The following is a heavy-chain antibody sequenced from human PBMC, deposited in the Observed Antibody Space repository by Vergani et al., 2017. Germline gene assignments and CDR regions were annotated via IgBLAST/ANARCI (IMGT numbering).Heavy chain of an antibody. V-gene: IGHV3-48*04. Sequence: EVQLLESGGGLVQPGGSLRLSCAASGFTFSSYAMSWIRQAPGKGLEWVSYISSSSSYTNYADSVKGRFTISRDNAKNSLYLQMNSLRAEDTAVYYCARDGHCSGGSCYFAAFDIWGQGTMVTVSS. CDR2: ISSSSSYT. CDR3: ARDGHCSGGSCYFAAFDI. J-gene: IGHJ3*02. D-gene: IGHD2-15*01. CDR1: GFTFSSYA.